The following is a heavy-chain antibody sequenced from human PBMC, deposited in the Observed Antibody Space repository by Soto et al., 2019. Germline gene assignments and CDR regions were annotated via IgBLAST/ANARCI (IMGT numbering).Heavy chain of an antibody. CDR2: IWYDGSNK. Sequence: VVSLRLSFAASGFTFSSYGMHWVRQAPGKGLEWVAVIWYDGSNKYYADSVKGRFTISRDNSKNTLYLQMNSLRAEDTAVYYWAREWSTHIAVFEDWGQGGLVTVAS. D-gene: IGHD2-21*01. V-gene: IGHV3-33*01. CDR1: GFTFSSYG. J-gene: IGHJ4*02. CDR3: AREWSTHIAVFED.